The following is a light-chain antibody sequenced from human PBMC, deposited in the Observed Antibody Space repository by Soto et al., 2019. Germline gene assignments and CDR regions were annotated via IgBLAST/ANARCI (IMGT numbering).Light chain of an antibody. V-gene: IGKV3-20*01. J-gene: IGKJ1*01. Sequence: EVVLTQSPGTLSLSPGERATLSCRASQSVSSSYLAWYQQKPGQAPRLLIYGASNRATGIPDRFSGSGAGTDFTLTISRLEPEDFAVYYCQQYGSSPVFGQGTKVDIK. CDR2: GAS. CDR3: QQYGSSPV. CDR1: QSVSSSY.